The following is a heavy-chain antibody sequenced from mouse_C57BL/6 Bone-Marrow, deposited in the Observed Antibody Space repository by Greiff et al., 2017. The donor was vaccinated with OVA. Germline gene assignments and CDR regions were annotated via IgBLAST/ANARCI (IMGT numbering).Heavy chain of an antibody. CDR2: IYPRSGNT. J-gene: IGHJ3*01. CDR3: ARLPFPY. CDR1: GYTFTSSG. V-gene: IGHV1-81*01. Sequence: LVESGAELARPGASVKLSCKASGYTFTSSGISWVKQRTGQGLEWIGEIYPRSGNTYYTETFKGKATLTADKSSSTAYMELRSLTSKDSAVYFCARLPFPYWGQGPLVTVAA.